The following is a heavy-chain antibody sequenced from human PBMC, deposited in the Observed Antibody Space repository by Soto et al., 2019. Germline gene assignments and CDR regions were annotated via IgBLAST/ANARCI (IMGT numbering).Heavy chain of an antibody. CDR3: ARSVAVPCAHIDY. CDR1: GGSISGSY. Sequence: QVQLQESGPGLVKPSETLSLTCSVSGGSISGSYWSWIRQSPGKGLEWLGYVYYTGSTNYSPSLRSPVRISVDTSKNEFSLRLSSVTAADTAVYFCARSVAVPCAHIDYWGQGTQVTVSS. CDR2: VYYTGST. D-gene: IGHD2-21*01. V-gene: IGHV4-59*01. J-gene: IGHJ4*02.